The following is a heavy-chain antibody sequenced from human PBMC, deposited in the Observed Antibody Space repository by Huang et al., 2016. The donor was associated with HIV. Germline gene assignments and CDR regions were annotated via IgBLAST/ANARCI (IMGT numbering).Heavy chain of an antibody. CDR1: GYTFASYG. D-gene: IGHD2-15*01. V-gene: IGHV1-18*04. CDR3: ARDREEDIVVMVPSASPTPLDY. J-gene: IGHJ4*02. CDR2: ISGYNGNK. Sequence: QVQLVQSGGEVKKSGASVKVSCKASGYTFASYGISWVRQAPGQGLEWMEWISGYNGNKNFAQMFQGRLTMTTEKSTSTAYMELRSLTSDDTAVYYCARDREEDIVVMVPSASPTPLDYWGQGTLVTVSS.